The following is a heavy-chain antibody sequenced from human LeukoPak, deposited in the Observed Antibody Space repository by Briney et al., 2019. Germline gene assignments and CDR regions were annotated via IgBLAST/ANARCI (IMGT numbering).Heavy chain of an antibody. Sequence: GGSLRLSCAASGFTFSGYSMHWVRQAPGKELEWMALISSDGNNQYYTESVKGRLTVSRDNAKNTLYLQMNSLGPEDTAVYYCARDRSSSWFRFFDYWGQGTLVTVSS. CDR3: ARDRSSSWFRFFDY. CDR1: GFTFSGYS. J-gene: IGHJ4*02. D-gene: IGHD6-13*01. V-gene: IGHV3-30-3*01. CDR2: ISSDGNNQ.